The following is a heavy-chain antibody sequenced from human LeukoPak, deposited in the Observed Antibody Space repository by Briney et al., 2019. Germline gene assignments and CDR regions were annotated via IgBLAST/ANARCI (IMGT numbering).Heavy chain of an antibody. Sequence: GGSLRLSCAASGFTFRHYYMNWVRLAPGKGLAWVANIREDGSDDTYEASVKGRFTISRDNARNSLFLQMNSLRAEDTAVYYCARGDGYYFGFWGQGTLVTVSS. CDR1: GFTFRHYY. J-gene: IGHJ4*02. CDR3: ARGDGYYFGF. CDR2: IREDGSDD. V-gene: IGHV3-7*03.